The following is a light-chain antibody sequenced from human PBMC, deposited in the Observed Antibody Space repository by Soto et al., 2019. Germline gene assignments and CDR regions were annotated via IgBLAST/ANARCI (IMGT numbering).Light chain of an antibody. Sequence: QSALTQPASVSGSLGQSITISCTGTTRDIAGYNYTSWYQQLPGKAPKLMIYQVTIRPSGISNRFSGSKSGNTASLTISGLQAEDEADYYCTSFSSSTSLYVFGTGTKLTVL. CDR2: QVT. CDR1: TRDIAGYNY. V-gene: IGLV2-14*01. CDR3: TSFSSSTSLYV. J-gene: IGLJ1*01.